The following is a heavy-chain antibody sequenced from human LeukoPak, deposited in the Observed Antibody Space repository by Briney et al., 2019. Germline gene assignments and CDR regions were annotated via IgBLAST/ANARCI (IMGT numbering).Heavy chain of an antibody. D-gene: IGHD4-11*01. J-gene: IGHJ4*02. V-gene: IGHV3-7*03. Sequence: PGGSLRLSCAASGFTFSSYWMSWVRQAPGKGLEWVANIKQDGSEKYYVDSVKGRFTISRDNAKNSLYLQMNSLRAEDTALYYCARENSNYSLDYWGQGTLVTVSS. CDR3: ARENSNYSLDY. CDR1: GFTFSSYW. CDR2: IKQDGSEK.